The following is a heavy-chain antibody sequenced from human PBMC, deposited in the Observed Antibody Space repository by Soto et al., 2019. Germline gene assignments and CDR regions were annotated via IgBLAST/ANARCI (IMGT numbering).Heavy chain of an antibody. D-gene: IGHD3-10*01. J-gene: IGHJ3*02. V-gene: IGHV3-23*01. CDR1: GFTFSSYA. CDR2: ISGSGGST. Sequence: GGSLRLSCAASGFTFSSYAMSWVRQAPGKGLEWVSAISGSGGSTYYADSVKGRFTISRDNSKNTLYLQMNSLRAEDTAVYYCAKDGYYGSGSYYVGAFDIWGQGTMVTVSS. CDR3: AKDGYYGSGSYYVGAFDI.